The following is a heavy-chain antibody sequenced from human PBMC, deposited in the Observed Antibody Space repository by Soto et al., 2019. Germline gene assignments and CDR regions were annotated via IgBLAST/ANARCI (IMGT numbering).Heavy chain of an antibody. CDR3: ARRRLGNY. CDR1: GGSFSGLY. D-gene: IGHD3-16*01. CDR2: INHSGST. Sequence: PSETLSLTCAVYGGSFSGLYWSWIRQPPGKGLEWIGEINHSGSTNYNPSLKSRVTISVDTSKNQFSLKLSAVTAADRAVYYCARRRLGNYWGQGTLVTVSS. V-gene: IGHV4-34*01. J-gene: IGHJ4*02.